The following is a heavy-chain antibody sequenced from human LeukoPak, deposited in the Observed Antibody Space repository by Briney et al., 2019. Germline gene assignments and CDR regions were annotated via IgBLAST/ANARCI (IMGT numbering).Heavy chain of an antibody. CDR2: INLSGST. V-gene: IGHV4-34*01. J-gene: IGHJ4*02. CDR3: GRVSISLFGVVTAHFHS. D-gene: IGHD3-3*01. CDR1: GGSFSGSY. Sequence: PSGTLSLTCGVSGGSFSGSYWGWIRQPPGKGLEWIGEINLSGSTNYNSSLTSRVTISLYTSKNQFSLNLRSVTTADTAVYYCGRVSISLFGVVTAHFHSWGQGTGVAVSS.